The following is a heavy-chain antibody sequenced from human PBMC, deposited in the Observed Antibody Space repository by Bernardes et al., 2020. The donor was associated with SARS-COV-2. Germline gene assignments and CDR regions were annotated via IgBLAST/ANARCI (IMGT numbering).Heavy chain of an antibody. CDR2: IYSAGGT. Sequence: GGSLRLSCAASGFTVSRNDMSWVRQAPGKGLEWVSVIYSAGGTYYADSVRGRLPLSRDNSKNTLNLQMDSLRTEDTAVYYCARAPTEYCSGDGCYSHVDYFYYGMDVWGQGTTVTVSS. D-gene: IGHD2-15*01. CDR3: ARAPTEYCSGDGCYSHVDYFYYGMDV. J-gene: IGHJ6*02. CDR1: GFTVSRND. V-gene: IGHV3-66*02.